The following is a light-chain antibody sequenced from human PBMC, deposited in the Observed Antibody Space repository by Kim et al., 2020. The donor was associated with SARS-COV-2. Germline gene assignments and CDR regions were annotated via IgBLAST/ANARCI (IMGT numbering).Light chain of an antibody. Sequence: TLSLPPGERATLSCRASQSVSSSYLAWYQQKPGQAPRLLIYGASSRATAIPDRFSGSGSGTDFTLTISRLEPEDFAVYYCQQSGTFGQGTKVDIK. V-gene: IGKV3-20*01. CDR3: QQSGT. CDR2: GAS. J-gene: IGKJ1*01. CDR1: QSVSSSY.